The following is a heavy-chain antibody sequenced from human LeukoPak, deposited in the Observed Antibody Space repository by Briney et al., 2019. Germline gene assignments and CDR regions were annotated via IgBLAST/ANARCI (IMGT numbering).Heavy chain of an antibody. Sequence: PGGSLRLSCAASGFTFSSYEMNWVRQAPGKGLEWISYISGSGSTIYYADSVKGRFTISRDNAKNSLYLQMNSLRAADTAVYYCARDSQGAVAGTSMGDYWGQGALVTVSS. CDR2: ISGSGSTI. J-gene: IGHJ4*02. CDR3: ARDSQGAVAGTSMGDY. D-gene: IGHD6-19*01. CDR1: GFTFSSYE. V-gene: IGHV3-48*03.